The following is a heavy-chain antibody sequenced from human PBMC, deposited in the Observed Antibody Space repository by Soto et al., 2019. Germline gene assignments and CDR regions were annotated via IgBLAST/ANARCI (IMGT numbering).Heavy chain of an antibody. Sequence: GGSLRLSCAASGFTFSSYGMHWVRQAPGKGLEWVAVISCDGSNKYYADSVKGRFTISRDNSKNTLYLQMNSLRAEDTAVYYCAKDHGSSLYYYYYYGMDVWGQGTTVTVSS. V-gene: IGHV3-30*18. CDR3: AKDHGSSLYYYYYYGMDV. CDR1: GFTFSSYG. J-gene: IGHJ6*02. CDR2: ISCDGSNK. D-gene: IGHD2-15*01.